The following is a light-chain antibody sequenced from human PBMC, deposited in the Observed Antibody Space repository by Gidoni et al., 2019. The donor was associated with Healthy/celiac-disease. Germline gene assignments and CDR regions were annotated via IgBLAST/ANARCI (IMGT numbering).Light chain of an antibody. CDR1: QDISNY. V-gene: IGKV1-33*01. J-gene: IGKJ2*01. CDR2: DAS. Sequence: DIQMTQSPSSLSASVGDRVTITCQASQDISNYLNWYQQKPGKAPKLLIYDASNLETGVPSSFSGSGSGTDFTFTISSLQPEDIATYYCQQYDNLPYTCXQXTKLEIK. CDR3: QQYDNLPYT.